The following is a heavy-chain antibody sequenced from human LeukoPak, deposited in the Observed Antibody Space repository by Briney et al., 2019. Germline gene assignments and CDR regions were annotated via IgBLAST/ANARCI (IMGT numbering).Heavy chain of an antibody. CDR2: ISSSSSCI. J-gene: IGHJ4*02. V-gene: IGHV3-21*01. Sequence: GGSLRLSCAASGFTFSSYSMNWVRQAPGKGLEWVSSISSSSSCIYYADSVKGRFTISRDNAKNSLYLQMNSLRAEDTAVYYCARVVVAATLDYWGQGTLVTVSS. D-gene: IGHD2-15*01. CDR3: ARVVVAATLDY. CDR1: GFTFSSYS.